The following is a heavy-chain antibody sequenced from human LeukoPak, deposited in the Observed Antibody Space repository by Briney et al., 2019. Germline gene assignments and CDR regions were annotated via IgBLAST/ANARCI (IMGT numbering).Heavy chain of an antibody. CDR1: GFTFRSYE. V-gene: IGHV3-15*01. CDR3: RFGDFNDF. CDR2: IKSKSHGGPT. D-gene: IGHD3-10*01. J-gene: IGHJ4*02. Sequence: GGSPRLSCAASGFTFRSYEMNWVRQAPGKGLEWVGRIKSKSHGGPTDYAAPVKGRFTISRDDSKNTLYLQMNSLSAEDTAVYWCRFGDFNDFWGQGTLVTVSS.